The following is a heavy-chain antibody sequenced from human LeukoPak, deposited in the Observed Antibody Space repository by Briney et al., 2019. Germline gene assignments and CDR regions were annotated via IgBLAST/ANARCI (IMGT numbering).Heavy chain of an antibody. D-gene: IGHD6-19*01. CDR3: AKESAQWLVREGGFDY. V-gene: IGHV3-30*18. J-gene: IGHJ4*02. CDR1: GFTFSSYG. Sequence: GRSLRLSCAASGFTFSSYGMHWVRQAPCKGLEGVAGISYDGSNKYYAESVKGRFTISRDNSKNTLYLQMNSLRAEDTAEYYCAKESAQWLVREGGFDYWGQGTLVTVSS. CDR2: ISYDGSNK.